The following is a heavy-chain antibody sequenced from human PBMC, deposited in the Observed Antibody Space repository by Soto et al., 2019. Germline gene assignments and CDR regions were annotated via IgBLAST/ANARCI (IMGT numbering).Heavy chain of an antibody. D-gene: IGHD2-2*02. V-gene: IGHV3-30*03. CDR2: ISYDGSNK. J-gene: IGHJ5*02. CDR3: ARGVVVPAAIRGENWFDP. CDR1: GFTFSSYG. Sequence: PGGSLRLSCAASGFTFSSYGMHWVRQAPGKGLEWVAVISYDGSNKYYADSVKGRFTISRDNSKNTLYLQMNSLRSEDTAVYYCARGVVVPAAIRGENWFDPWGQGTLVTVSS.